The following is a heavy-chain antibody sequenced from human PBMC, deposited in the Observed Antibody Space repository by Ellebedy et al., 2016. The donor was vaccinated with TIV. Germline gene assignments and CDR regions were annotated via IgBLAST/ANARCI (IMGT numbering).Heavy chain of an antibody. CDR1: GGSTSSYY. J-gene: IGHJ5*02. CDR2: IYYSGST. V-gene: IGHV4-59*01. CDR3: ARDLTGLNWFDP. Sequence: MPGGSLRLSCTVSGGSTSSYYWSWIRQPPGKGLEWIGYIYYSGSTNYNPSLKSRVTISVDTSKNQFSLKLSSVTAADTAVYYCARDLTGLNWFDPWGQGTLVTVSS. D-gene: IGHD7-27*01.